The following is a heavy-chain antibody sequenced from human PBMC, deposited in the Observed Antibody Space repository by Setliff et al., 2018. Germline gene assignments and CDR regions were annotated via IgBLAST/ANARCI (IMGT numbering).Heavy chain of an antibody. Sequence: ASVKVSCKASGYSFTSYYIHWVRQAPGQGLEWVGWINPHSGGTTFARKFQGRVTMTRDTSISTAHMELSSLRSDDTAVYYCARAWYDNSGYYYENYYYFMDVWGKGTTVTVS. V-gene: IGHV1-2*02. D-gene: IGHD3-22*01. CDR2: INPHSGGT. CDR1: GYSFTSYY. J-gene: IGHJ6*03. CDR3: ARAWYDNSGYYYENYYYFMDV.